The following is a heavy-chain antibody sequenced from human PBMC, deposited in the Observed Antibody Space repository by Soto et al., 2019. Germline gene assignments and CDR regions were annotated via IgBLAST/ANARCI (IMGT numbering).Heavy chain of an antibody. Sequence: GESLKISCKGSGYSFTSYWIGWVRQMPGKGLEWMGIIYPGDSDTRYSPSFQGQVTISADKSISTAYLQWSSLKASDTAMYYCARRGRLEAAADPYYYYGMDVWGQGTKVTVSS. J-gene: IGHJ6*02. V-gene: IGHV5-51*01. D-gene: IGHD6-25*01. CDR2: IYPGDSDT. CDR1: GYSFTSYW. CDR3: ARRGRLEAAADPYYYYGMDV.